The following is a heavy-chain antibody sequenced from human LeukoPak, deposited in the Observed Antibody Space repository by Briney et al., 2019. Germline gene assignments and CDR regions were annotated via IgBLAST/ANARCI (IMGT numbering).Heavy chain of an antibody. Sequence: GGSLRLSCAASGFTFSNYWMSWVRQAPGKGPEWMGNIKEDGSETYYVDSVKGRFTISRDNAQNSLYLHMHSLRVEDTAVYYCARDPYVSNFDYWGQGTTVTVSS. CDR2: IKEDGSET. J-gene: IGHJ4*03. V-gene: IGHV3-7*03. CDR3: ARDPYVSNFDY. CDR1: GFTFSNYW. D-gene: IGHD3-10*02.